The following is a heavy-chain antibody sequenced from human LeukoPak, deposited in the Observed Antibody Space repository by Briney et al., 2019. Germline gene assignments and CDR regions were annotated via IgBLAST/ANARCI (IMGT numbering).Heavy chain of an antibody. V-gene: IGHV3-33*06. J-gene: IGHJ4*02. Sequence: GGSLRLSCAAFGFTFSSYGMHWVRQAPGKGLEWVAVIWYDGSNKYYADSVKGRFTISRDNSKNTLYLQMNSLRAEDTAVYYCAKTGAVSYFDYWGQGTLVTVSS. D-gene: IGHD1-14*01. CDR3: AKTGAVSYFDY. CDR2: IWYDGSNK. CDR1: GFTFSSYG.